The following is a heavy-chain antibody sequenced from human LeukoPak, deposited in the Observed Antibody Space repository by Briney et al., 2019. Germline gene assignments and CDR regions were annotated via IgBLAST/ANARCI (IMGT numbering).Heavy chain of an antibody. CDR2: IYYSGST. V-gene: IGHV4-39*07. D-gene: IGHD6-13*01. Sequence: SETLSLTCTVSGGSISSSSYYWGWIRQPPGKGLEWIGSIYYSGSTYYNPSLKSRVTISVDTSKNQFSLKLSSVTAADTAVYYCAREAQLVRGFDYWGQGTLVTVSS. CDR3: AREAQLVRGFDY. J-gene: IGHJ4*02. CDR1: GGSISSSSYY.